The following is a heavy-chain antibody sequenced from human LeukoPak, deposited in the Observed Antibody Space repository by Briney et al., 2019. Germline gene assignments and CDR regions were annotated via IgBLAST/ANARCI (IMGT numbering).Heavy chain of an antibody. J-gene: IGHJ5*02. D-gene: IGHD3-22*01. CDR3: ARIFVDSTGYFYYWFDP. Sequence: ASVEVSCKASGYTFTTYDINWVRQAPGQGLEWMGWMNPNSGNAGYAPQFRGRLTMTRNTSITTAYMELSSLRSEDTAMYYCARIFVDSTGYFYYWFDPWGQGTLVTVSS. CDR1: GYTFTTYD. V-gene: IGHV1-8*01. CDR2: MNPNSGNA.